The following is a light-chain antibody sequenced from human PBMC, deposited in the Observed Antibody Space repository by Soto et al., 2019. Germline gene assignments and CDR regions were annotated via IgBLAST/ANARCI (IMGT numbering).Light chain of an antibody. CDR3: QQYGGSPPYT. CDR1: HSVSSSY. V-gene: IGKV3-20*01. J-gene: IGKJ2*01. Sequence: EIVLTQSPGTLSLSPGERATLSCRASHSVSSSYLAWYQHKPGQATRLLIYGASSRATGIPDRFSGSGSGTDFTLTISRLEPEDFAVYSCQQYGGSPPYTFGQGTKLEIK. CDR2: GAS.